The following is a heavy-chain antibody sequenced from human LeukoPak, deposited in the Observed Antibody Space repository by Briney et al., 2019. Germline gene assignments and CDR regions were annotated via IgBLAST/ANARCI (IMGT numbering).Heavy chain of an antibody. CDR2: MNPNSGNT. J-gene: IGHJ6*03. V-gene: IGHV1-8*03. CDR3: AKNLLMVYAIRPYYYYYYYMDV. Sequence: ASVKVSCKASGYTFTSYDINWVRQATGQGLEWMGWMNPNSGNTGYAQKFQGRVTITRNTSISTAYMELSSLRSEDTAVYYCAKNLLMVYAIRPYYYYYYYMDVWGKGTTVTVSS. CDR1: GYTFTSYD. D-gene: IGHD2-8*01.